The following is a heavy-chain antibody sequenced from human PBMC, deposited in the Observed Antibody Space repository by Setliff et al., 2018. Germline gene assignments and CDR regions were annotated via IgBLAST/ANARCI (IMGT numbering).Heavy chain of an antibody. Sequence: GASVKVSCKAFRYTFNDYYIHWVRQTPGQGLEWMGRINPSSGGTDDAQNFLGRVTMTRDTAISTAYMELSRLTSDDTAVYYCARVPVVGATKLYWFDPWGQGTLVTVSS. CDR2: INPSSGGT. J-gene: IGHJ5*02. CDR3: ARVPVVGATKLYWFDP. D-gene: IGHD1-26*01. CDR1: RYTFNDYY. V-gene: IGHV1-2*06.